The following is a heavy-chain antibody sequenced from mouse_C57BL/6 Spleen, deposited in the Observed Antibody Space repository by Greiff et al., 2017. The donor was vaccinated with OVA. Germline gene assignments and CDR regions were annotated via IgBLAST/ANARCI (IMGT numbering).Heavy chain of an antibody. Sequence: QVQLKQPGAELVKPGASVKLSCKASGYTFTSYWMHWVKQRPGQGLEWIGMIHPNSGSTNYNEKFKSKATLTVDKSSSKAYRKLSSLTSEDSAVYYWARDYDGSSYFDVWGTGTTVTVSS. CDR2: IHPNSGST. J-gene: IGHJ1*03. V-gene: IGHV1-64*01. CDR1: GYTFTSYW. D-gene: IGHD1-1*01. CDR3: ARDYDGSSYFDV.